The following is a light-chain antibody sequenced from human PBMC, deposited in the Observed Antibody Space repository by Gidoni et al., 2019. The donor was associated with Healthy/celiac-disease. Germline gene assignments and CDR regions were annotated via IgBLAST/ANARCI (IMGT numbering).Light chain of an antibody. J-gene: IGKJ2*01. Sequence: EIVLTQSPGTLSLSPGERATLSCRASQSVSSSYLACYQQKPGQAPRPLIYGASSRATSLPDRFSSSRSGSDFTLTISRLEPEDFAVNYCQQYSSSPPFTFGQGTKLENK. CDR3: QQYSSSPPFT. CDR1: QSVSSSY. CDR2: GAS. V-gene: IGKV3-20*01.